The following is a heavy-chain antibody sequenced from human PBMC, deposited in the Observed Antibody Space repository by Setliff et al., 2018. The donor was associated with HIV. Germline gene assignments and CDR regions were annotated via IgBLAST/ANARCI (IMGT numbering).Heavy chain of an antibody. CDR3: GRCMSVAVPEY. V-gene: IGHV4-59*01. J-gene: IGHJ4*02. CDR1: GGSISSYY. CDR2: IYYSGST. D-gene: IGHD2-21*01. Sequence: SETLSLTCTVSGGSISSYYWSWIRQPPGKGLEWIGYIYYSGSTNYNPSLKSRVTISVDTSKNQFSLKLSSVTAADTAVYYCGRCMSVAVPEYWGQGTLVTVSS.